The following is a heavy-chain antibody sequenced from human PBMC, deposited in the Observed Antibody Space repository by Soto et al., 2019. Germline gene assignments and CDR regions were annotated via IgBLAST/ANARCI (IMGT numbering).Heavy chain of an antibody. J-gene: IGHJ4*02. CDR1: GYTFTGYY. V-gene: IGHV1-2*02. CDR3: ARGSGRGWYGDY. D-gene: IGHD6-19*01. Sequence: ASVKVSCKASGYTFTGYYMHWVRQAPGQGLEWMGWINPNSGGTNYAQKFQGRVTMTRDTSISTAYMELRRLRSDDTAVYYCARGSGRGWYGDYRGQGTLVTVSS. CDR2: INPNSGGT.